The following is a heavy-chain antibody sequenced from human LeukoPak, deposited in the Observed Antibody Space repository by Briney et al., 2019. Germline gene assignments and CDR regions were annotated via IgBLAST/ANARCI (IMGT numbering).Heavy chain of an antibody. D-gene: IGHD6-25*01. CDR3: ARDQREVAFDI. Sequence: GGSLRLSCAASGFTFSSYSMNWVRQAPGKGLEWVSSISSSSTYIYYADSVKGRFTISRDNAKNSLSLQLNSLRAEDTAVYYCARDQREVAFDIWGQGTMVIVSS. V-gene: IGHV3-21*01. CDR2: ISSSSTYI. J-gene: IGHJ3*02. CDR1: GFTFSSYS.